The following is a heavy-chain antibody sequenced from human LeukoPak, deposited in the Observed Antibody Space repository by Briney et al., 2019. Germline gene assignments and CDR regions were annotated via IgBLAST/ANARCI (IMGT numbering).Heavy chain of an antibody. J-gene: IGHJ5*02. V-gene: IGHV4-34*01. Sequence: PSETLSLTCGVHGVSITGYYWSWIRQPPGEALQWIGEIDPSGSTIENPSLKSRVTLSMDTFMNQLFLTLTSVTAADAATYYCARIRCGPTQHRCYNHWGRGALVTVSS. D-gene: IGHD2-8*01. CDR2: IDPSGST. CDR1: GVSITGYY. CDR3: ARIRCGPTQHRCYNH.